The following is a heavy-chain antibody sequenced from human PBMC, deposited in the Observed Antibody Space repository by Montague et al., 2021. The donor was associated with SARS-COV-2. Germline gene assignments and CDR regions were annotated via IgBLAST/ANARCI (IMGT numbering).Heavy chain of an antibody. V-gene: IGHV4-34*01. D-gene: IGHD3-10*01. Sequence: SETLSLTCAVYGGSSSDFYWSWIRQPPGKGLEWIGEISHSGSSYYNPSLKSRVTISVDTSKNQFSLKLSSVTAADTAVYYCASRNRGNRGAFDIWGQGTMVTVSS. CDR3: ASRNRGNRGAFDI. CDR2: ISHSGSS. CDR1: GGSSSDFY. J-gene: IGHJ3*02.